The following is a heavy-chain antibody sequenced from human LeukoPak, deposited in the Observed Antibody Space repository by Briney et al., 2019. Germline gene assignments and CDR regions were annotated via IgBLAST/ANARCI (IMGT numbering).Heavy chain of an antibody. CDR2: ISGSGGST. J-gene: IGHJ4*02. D-gene: IGHD6-19*01. CDR1: GFTFSSYA. CDR3: AKATPVWSGYNSGWPIFDY. V-gene: IGHV3-23*01. Sequence: PGGSLRLSCAASGFTFSSYAMSWVRQAPGKGLEWVSAISGSGGSTYYADSVKGRFTISRDNSKNTLYLQMNSLRAEDTAVYYCAKATPVWSGYNSGWPIFDYWGQGTLVTVSS.